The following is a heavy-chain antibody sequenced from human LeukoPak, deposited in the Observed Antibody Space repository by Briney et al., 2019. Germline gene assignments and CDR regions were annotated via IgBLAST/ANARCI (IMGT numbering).Heavy chain of an antibody. CDR3: ARARGYLTDY. J-gene: IGHJ4*02. CDR1: GGSLSSYY. Sequence: SETLSLTCTVSGGSLSSYYWSWIRQPPGKGLEWIGHIYYSGSTNYNPSLKSRVTISVDTSKNQFSLKLSSVTAADTAVYYCARARGYLTDYWGQGTRVTVSS. V-gene: IGHV4-59*01. CDR2: IYYSGST. D-gene: IGHD3-22*01.